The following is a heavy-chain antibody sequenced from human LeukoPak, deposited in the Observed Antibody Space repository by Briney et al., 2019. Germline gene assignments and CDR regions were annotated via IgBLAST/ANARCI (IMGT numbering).Heavy chain of an antibody. CDR1: GFTFSSYA. CDR2: ISGSGDST. D-gene: IGHD2-2*01. V-gene: IGHV3-23*01. Sequence: GGSLRLSCAASGFTFSSYAMSWVRRAPGKWLEWVSAISGSGDSTYYADSVKGRFSISRDDSKNTVHLQMNSLRAEDTAVYYCAKDPNSSWNFDYWGQGTLVTVSS. J-gene: IGHJ4*02. CDR3: AKDPNSSWNFDY.